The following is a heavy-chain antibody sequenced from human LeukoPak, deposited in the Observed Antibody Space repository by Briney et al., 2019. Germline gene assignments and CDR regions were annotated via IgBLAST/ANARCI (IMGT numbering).Heavy chain of an antibody. V-gene: IGHV3-21*01. Sequence: PGGSLRLSCAASGFTFSSYSMNWVRQAPGKGLEWVSSISSSSSYIYYADSVKGRFTISRDNAKNSLYLQMNSLRAEDTAVYYCARDKTTYVPIFDYWGQGTLVTVSS. D-gene: IGHD2/OR15-2a*01. J-gene: IGHJ4*02. CDR2: ISSSSSYI. CDR3: ARDKTTYVPIFDY. CDR1: GFTFSSYS.